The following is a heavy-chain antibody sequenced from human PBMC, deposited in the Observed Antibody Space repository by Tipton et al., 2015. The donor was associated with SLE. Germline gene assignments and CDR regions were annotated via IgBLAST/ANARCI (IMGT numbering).Heavy chain of an antibody. J-gene: IGHJ3*02. CDR1: GFTFSNAW. V-gene: IGHV3-23*01. Sequence: SLRLSCAASGFTFSNAWMSWVRQAPGKGLEWVSAISGSGGSTYYADSVKGRFTISRDNSKNTLYLQMNSLRAEDTAVYYCARDLGSSAFDIWGQGTMVTVSS. CDR3: ARDLGSSAFDI. CDR2: ISGSGGST. D-gene: IGHD5/OR15-5a*01.